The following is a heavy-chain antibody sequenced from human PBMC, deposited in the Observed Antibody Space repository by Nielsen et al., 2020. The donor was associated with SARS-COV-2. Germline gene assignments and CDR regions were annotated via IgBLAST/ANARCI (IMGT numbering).Heavy chain of an antibody. CDR2: ISGNGGST. CDR3: AKEGLSDDYGDFAHY. D-gene: IGHD4-17*01. CDR1: GFTFSSYA. J-gene: IGHJ4*02. Sequence: GESLKISCAASGFTFSSYAMRWVRQAPGKGLEWVSAISGNGGSTYYADSVKGRFTISRDNSKNTLYLQMNSLRAEDTAVYYCAKEGLSDDYGDFAHYWGQGTLVTVSS. V-gene: IGHV3-23*01.